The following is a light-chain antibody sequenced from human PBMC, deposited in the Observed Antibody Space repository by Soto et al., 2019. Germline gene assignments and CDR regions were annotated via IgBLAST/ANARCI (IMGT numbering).Light chain of an antibody. CDR3: QQRDSWPLT. CDR1: QSVSTS. CDR2: EAS. J-gene: IGKJ4*01. Sequence: EIVLTQSPATLSLSPGERATLSCSASQSVSTSLGWYQQKPGQAPRLIIHEASNRVSGLAARFSCSGSVTDFTLTISSLEPEDFDVYFCQQRDSWPLTVGGGTKVEIK. V-gene: IGKV3-11*01.